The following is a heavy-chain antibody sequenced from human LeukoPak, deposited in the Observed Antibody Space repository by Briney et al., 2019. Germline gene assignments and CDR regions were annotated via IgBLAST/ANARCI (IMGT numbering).Heavy chain of an antibody. CDR3: ARDPGFIAAAGVLNH. V-gene: IGHV3-30*02. J-gene: IGHJ4*02. CDR1: GFTFSSYG. CDR2: IRYDGSNK. D-gene: IGHD6-13*01. Sequence: GGSLRLSCAASGFTFSSYGIHWVRQAPGKGLEWVAFIRYDGSNKYYTDSVKGRFTISRDNSKNTLYLQMNSLRAEDTAVYYCARDPGFIAAAGVLNHWGQGTLVTVSS.